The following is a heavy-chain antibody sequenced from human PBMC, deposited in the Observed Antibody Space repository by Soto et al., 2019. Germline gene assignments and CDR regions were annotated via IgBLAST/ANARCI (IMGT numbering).Heavy chain of an antibody. CDR3: ARDVQRWWEYATGGFDY. CDR2: IGPYKGGT. J-gene: IGHJ4*02. Sequence: QIQLVQSGPEVKKPGASVRLSCKASGYSFVSHGISWVRQAPGQGLEWMAWIGPYKGGTKYGQRLQGRVTLTTDTHTSSVALELRNPGPDDTAVYYCARDVQRWWEYATGGFDYWGQGTLVAVSS. V-gene: IGHV1-18*04. CDR1: GYSFVSHG. D-gene: IGHD2-8*02.